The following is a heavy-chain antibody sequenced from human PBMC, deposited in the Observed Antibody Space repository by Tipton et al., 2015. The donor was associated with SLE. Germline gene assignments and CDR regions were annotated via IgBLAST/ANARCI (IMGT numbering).Heavy chain of an antibody. CDR2: ISGSGGTT. J-gene: IGHJ4*02. CDR1: GFTFSSYA. CDR3: ARPMTTVTTSFDY. V-gene: IGHV3-23*01. Sequence: SLRLSCAASGFTFSSYAMSWVRQAPGKGLEWVSAISGSGGTTYDADSVKGRFTISRDNSKNTLYLQMNSLRVDDTAVYYCARPMTTVTTSFDYWGPGMLVTVSS. D-gene: IGHD4-17*01.